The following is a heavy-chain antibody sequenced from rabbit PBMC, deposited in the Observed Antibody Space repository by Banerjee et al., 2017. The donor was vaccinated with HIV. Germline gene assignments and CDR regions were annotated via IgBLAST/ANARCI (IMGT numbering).Heavy chain of an antibody. Sequence: QEQLEESGGDPVKPEGSLTLTCTASGFSFSSSYWICWVRQAPGKGLEWIGYIDPVFGSTYYASWVNGRFTISSHNAQNTLYLQLNSLTAADTATYFCARSRYVAYKNDDLWGQGTLVTVS. D-gene: IGHD6-1*01. CDR1: GFSFSSSYW. V-gene: IGHV1S45*01. J-gene: IGHJ3*01. CDR3: ARSRYVAYKNDDL. CDR2: IDPVFGST.